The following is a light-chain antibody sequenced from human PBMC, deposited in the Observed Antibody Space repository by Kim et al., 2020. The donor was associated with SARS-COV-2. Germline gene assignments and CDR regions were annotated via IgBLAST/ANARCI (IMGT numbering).Light chain of an antibody. V-gene: IGLV2-14*01. Sequence: QSALTQPASVSGSPGQSITISCTGTSSDVGGYNYVSWYQQHPGKAPKLMIYDVSKRPSGVSNRFSGSKSGNTASLTISGLQAEDEADYYCSSYTSSSTFVVVGGGTQLTVL. J-gene: IGLJ2*01. CDR3: SSYTSSSTFVV. CDR2: DVS. CDR1: SSDVGGYNY.